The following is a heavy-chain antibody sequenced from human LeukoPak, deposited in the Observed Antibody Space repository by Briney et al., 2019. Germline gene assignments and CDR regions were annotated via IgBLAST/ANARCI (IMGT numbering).Heavy chain of an antibody. CDR2: FSASGNS. J-gene: IGHJ4*02. V-gene: IGHV4-61*02. CDR3: ARVASWIQLWNFDY. CDR1: GDSISSDDYY. D-gene: IGHD5-18*01. Sequence: SETLSLTCTVSGDSISSDDYYWSWIRQPAGRGLEWIGRFSASGNSNYNPSLKSRLTISVDTSKNQFSLKLTSVTAADTAVYYCARVASWIQLWNFDYWGQGTLVTVSS.